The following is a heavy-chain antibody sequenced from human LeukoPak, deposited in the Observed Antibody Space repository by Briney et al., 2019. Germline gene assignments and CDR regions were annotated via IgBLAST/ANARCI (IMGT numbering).Heavy chain of an antibody. D-gene: IGHD6-19*01. CDR2: ISGSGGFT. CDR3: AKEAGGIAVAGLAY. CDR1: GFTFSIYA. Sequence: GGSLRLSCAASGFTFSIYALDWVRQAPGKGLEWVSAISGSGGFTYYADSVKGRFTIPRDNSKNTLYLQMNSLRAEDTAVYYCAKEAGGIAVAGLAYWGQGSLVTVSS. V-gene: IGHV3-23*01. J-gene: IGHJ4*02.